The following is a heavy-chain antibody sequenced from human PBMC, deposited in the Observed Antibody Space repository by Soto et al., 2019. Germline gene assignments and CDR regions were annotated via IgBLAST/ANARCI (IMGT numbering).Heavy chain of an antibody. J-gene: IGHJ6*02. D-gene: IGHD5-12*01. V-gene: IGHV3-30-3*01. CDR3: ARFPDSGYDQQGAYGMDV. CDR1: GFTFSSYA. CDR2: ISYDGSNK. Sequence: QVQLVESGGGVVQPGRSLRLSCAASGFTFSSYAMHWVRQAPGKGLEGVAVISYDGSNKYYADSVKGRITISRDNSKNTLYLQMNSLRAEDTAVYYCARFPDSGYDQQGAYGMDVWGQGTTVTVSS.